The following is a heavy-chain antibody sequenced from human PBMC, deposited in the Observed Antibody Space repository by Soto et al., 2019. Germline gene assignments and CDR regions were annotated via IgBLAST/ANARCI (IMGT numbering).Heavy chain of an antibody. J-gene: IGHJ6*02. CDR2: INWNGGST. CDR1: GFTFDDYG. V-gene: IGHV3-20*04. Sequence: GGSLRLSCAASGFTFDDYGMSWVRQAPGKGLEWVSGINWNGGSTGYAESVKGRFTISRDNAKNSLYLQMNSLRAEDTALYYCARGSRTTRADLYYYGMDVWGQGTTVTVSS. D-gene: IGHD2-2*01. CDR3: ARGSRTTRADLYYYGMDV.